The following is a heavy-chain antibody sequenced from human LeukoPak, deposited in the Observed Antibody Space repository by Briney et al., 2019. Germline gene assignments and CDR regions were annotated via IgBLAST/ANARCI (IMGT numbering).Heavy chain of an antibody. V-gene: IGHV5-10-1*01. D-gene: IGHD2-21*01. Sequence: GASLKITCKGSGYSFTSYWISWVRPMPGKGLEWMGRIDPSDSYTNYSPSFQGHVTISADKSISTAYLQWSSLKASDTAMYYCARSKLAYPFWFDPWGQGTLVTVSS. CDR3: ARSKLAYPFWFDP. J-gene: IGHJ5*02. CDR1: GYSFTSYW. CDR2: IDPSDSYT.